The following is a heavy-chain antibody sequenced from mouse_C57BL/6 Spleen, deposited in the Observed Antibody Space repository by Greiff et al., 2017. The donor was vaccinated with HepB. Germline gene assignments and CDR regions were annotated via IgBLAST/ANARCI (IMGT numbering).Heavy chain of an antibody. D-gene: IGHD3-2*02. CDR2: INPNNGGT. V-gene: IGHV1-26*01. J-gene: IGHJ3*01. Sequence: EVQLQQSGPELVKPGASVKISCKASGYTFTDYYMNWVKQSHGKSLEWIGDINPNNGGTSYNQKFKGKATLTVDKSSSTAYMELRSLTSEDSAVYYCARGRDSSGWFAYWGQGTLVTVSA. CDR3: ARGRDSSGWFAY. CDR1: GYTFTDYY.